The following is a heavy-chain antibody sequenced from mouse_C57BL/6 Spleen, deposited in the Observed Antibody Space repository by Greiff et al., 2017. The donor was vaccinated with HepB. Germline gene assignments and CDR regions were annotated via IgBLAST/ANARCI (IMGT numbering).Heavy chain of an antibody. CDR3: TRDYSNLWYFDV. CDR1: GYSFTGYY. D-gene: IGHD2-5*01. CDR2: INPSTGGT. V-gene: IGHV1-42*01. Sequence: EVQLQQSGPELVKPGASVKISCKASGYSFTGYYMNWVKQSPEKSLEWIGEINPSTGGTTYNQKFKAKATLTVDKSSSTAYMQLKSLTSEDSAVYYGTRDYSNLWYFDVWGTGTTVTVAS. J-gene: IGHJ1*03.